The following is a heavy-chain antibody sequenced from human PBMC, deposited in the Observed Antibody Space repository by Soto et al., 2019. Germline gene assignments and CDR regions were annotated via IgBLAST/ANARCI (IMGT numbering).Heavy chain of an antibody. CDR2: LIPSFGTA. D-gene: IGHD2-15*01. V-gene: IGHV1-69*01. CDR3: ARAGDCSGGSCYSSILDY. J-gene: IGHJ4*02. Sequence: QVQLVQSGAEVKKPGSSVKVSCKASGGGFNSYAFSWVRQAPGQGLEWMGALIPSFGTANYAQKFQGRVTMTADESTTTVYMDLSSLTPDDTAMYFCARAGDCSGGSCYSSILDYWGQGTQVTVSS. CDR1: GGGFNSYA.